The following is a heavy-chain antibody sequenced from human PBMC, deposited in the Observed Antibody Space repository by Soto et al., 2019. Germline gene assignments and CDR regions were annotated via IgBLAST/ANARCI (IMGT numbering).Heavy chain of an antibody. CDR2: IYSGGST. J-gene: IGHJ6*02. CDR1: GFTVSSNY. V-gene: IGHV3-66*01. CDR3: ARDRIATGMDV. Sequence: EVQLVESGGGLVQPGGSLRLSCAASGFTVSSNYMSWVRQAPGKGLEWVSVIYSGGSTYYADSVKGRFTISRDNSKNTLYLQMNSLRAEDTAVSYCARDRIATGMDVWGQGTTVTVSS.